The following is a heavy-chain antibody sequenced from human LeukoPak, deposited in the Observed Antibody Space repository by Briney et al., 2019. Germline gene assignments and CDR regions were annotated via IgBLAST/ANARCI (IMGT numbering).Heavy chain of an antibody. CDR1: GFTVSTNY. CDR3: VRDAYDSSGFYRDY. V-gene: IGHV3-53*01. Sequence: PGGSLRLSCAASGFTVSTNYMSWARQAPGQGLEWISFIYSGGSTSYADSVKGRFTISRDNSKNTLYLQMNSLRAEDTAVYYCVRDAYDSSGFYRDYWGQGTLVTVSS. CDR2: IYSGGST. J-gene: IGHJ4*02. D-gene: IGHD3-22*01.